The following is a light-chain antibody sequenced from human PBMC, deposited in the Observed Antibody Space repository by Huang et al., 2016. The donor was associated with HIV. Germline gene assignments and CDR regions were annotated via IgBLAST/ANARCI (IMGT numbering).Light chain of an antibody. Sequence: DIVMIQSPDSLAVSLGERATIKCRSSQSGLYSSNSKNYLAWFQQKPGQAPRLLIYWASSRESGVPDRFSGSGSGTDFTLTISSLEAEDAAVYYCQQYYSIPQTFGQGTKVEI. CDR3: QQYYSIPQT. V-gene: IGKV4-1*01. CDR1: QSGLYSSNSKNY. CDR2: WAS. J-gene: IGKJ1*01.